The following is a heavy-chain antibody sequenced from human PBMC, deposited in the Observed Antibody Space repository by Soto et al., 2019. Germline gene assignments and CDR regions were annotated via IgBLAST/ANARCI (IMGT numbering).Heavy chain of an antibody. J-gene: IGHJ6*02. D-gene: IGHD6-6*01. Sequence: GGSLRLSCAASGFTFSSYWMHWVRQAPGKGLVWVSRINSDGSSTSYADSVKGRFTISRDNAKNTLYLQMNSLRAEDTAVYYRARDLRSELVQGVYYYGMDVWGQGTTVTVSS. CDR1: GFTFSSYW. V-gene: IGHV3-74*01. CDR2: INSDGSST. CDR3: ARDLRSELVQGVYYYGMDV.